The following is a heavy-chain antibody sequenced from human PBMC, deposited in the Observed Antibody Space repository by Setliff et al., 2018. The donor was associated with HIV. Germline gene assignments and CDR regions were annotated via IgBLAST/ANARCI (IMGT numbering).Heavy chain of an antibody. CDR1: GGSIRSGGYY. D-gene: IGHD3-22*01. Sequence: LSLTCTVSGGSIRSGGYYWSWIRQHPGKGLEWIGYIYYSGSTYYNPSLKSRVTISVDTSKNQFSLKPSSVTAADTAVYYCARLETYYYDSSGSTGWYFDLWGRGTLVTVSS. J-gene: IGHJ2*01. CDR2: IYYSGST. V-gene: IGHV4-31*03. CDR3: ARLETYYYDSSGSTGWYFDL.